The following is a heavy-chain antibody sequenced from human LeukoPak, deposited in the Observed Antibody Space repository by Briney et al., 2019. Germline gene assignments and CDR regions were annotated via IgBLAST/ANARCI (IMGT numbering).Heavy chain of an antibody. CDR3: AKDRTVVPAATLYYYYMDV. D-gene: IGHD2-2*01. Sequence: SGGSLRLSCAASGFTFSNYAMSWVRQAPGKGLEWVSAISGSGGSTYYADSVKGRFTIPRDNSKNTLYLQMNSLRAEDTAVYYCAKDRTVVPAATLYYYYMDVWGKGTTVTVSS. CDR2: ISGSGGST. CDR1: GFTFSNYA. J-gene: IGHJ6*03. V-gene: IGHV3-23*01.